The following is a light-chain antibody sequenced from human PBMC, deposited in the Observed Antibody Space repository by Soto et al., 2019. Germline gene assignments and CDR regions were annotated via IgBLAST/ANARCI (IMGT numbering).Light chain of an antibody. CDR2: DDS. CDR3: QVWDSSSDHVV. Sequence: SYELTQPPSVSVAPGQTARITCGGNNTGSKSVHWYRQKPGQAPVLVVYDDSDRPSGIPERFSGSNSGNTATLTISRVEAGDEADYYCQVWDSSSDHVVFGGGTKLTVL. CDR1: NTGSKS. J-gene: IGLJ2*01. V-gene: IGLV3-21*02.